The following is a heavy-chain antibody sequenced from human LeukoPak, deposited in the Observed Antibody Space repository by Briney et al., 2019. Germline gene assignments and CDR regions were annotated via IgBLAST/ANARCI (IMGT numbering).Heavy chain of an antibody. CDR3: AKGSSTMTTRAAFDI. V-gene: IGHV3-23*01. D-gene: IGHD4-17*01. Sequence: GGSLRLSCAASRFTFSTYAMNWDRQAPGKGLEWVSAISGSGGTAYYADSVKGRFTISRDNWNNTVYVQMNSLRADDTAVYYCAKGSSTMTTRAAFDIWGQGTMVTVSS. J-gene: IGHJ3*02. CDR2: ISGSGGTA. CDR1: RFTFSTYA.